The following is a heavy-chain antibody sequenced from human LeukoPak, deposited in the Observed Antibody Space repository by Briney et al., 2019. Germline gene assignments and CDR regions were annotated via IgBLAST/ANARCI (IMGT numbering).Heavy chain of an antibody. D-gene: IGHD2-15*01. CDR3: ATGGGSCPGGCWFDP. Sequence: ASVKVSCKASGYTFTGYYMHWVRQAPGQGLEWSGGINPNSGGTNYAQKFQGRVTMTRDTSISTAYMELSRLRSDDTAVYYCATGGGSCPGGCWFDPWGQGTLVTVSS. V-gene: IGHV1-2*02. CDR1: GYTFTGYY. CDR2: INPNSGGT. J-gene: IGHJ5*02.